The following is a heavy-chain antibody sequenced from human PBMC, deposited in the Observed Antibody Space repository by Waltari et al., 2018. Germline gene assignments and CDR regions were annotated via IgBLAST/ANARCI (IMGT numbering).Heavy chain of an antibody. Sequence: VHLVESGGGLVRPGRSLRLSCAAYGFIFAESGMGWVRQAPGKGLEWVAGINWNSGTIHYADSVKGRFTISRDNAENSLYLQMNSLTTEDTAVYYCTKDMDGATAMAPRLDFWGQGTLVTVSS. V-gene: IGHV3-9*01. J-gene: IGHJ4*02. D-gene: IGHD5-18*01. CDR3: TKDMDGATAMAPRLDF. CDR2: INWNSGTI. CDR1: GFIFAESG.